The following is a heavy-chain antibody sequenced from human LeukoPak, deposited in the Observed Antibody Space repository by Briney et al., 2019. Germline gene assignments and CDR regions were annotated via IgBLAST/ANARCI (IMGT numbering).Heavy chain of an antibody. J-gene: IGHJ4*02. CDR1: GFTFSNSA. Sequence: GGSLRLSCAASGFTFSNSAIRWVRQAPGKGLEWVSIVGGSGVKTYYADSVKGRFTISRDNSKNTVYLQMNSLRAEDTAVYYCAKRGDCSGTCTYDYWGQGTLVTVSS. CDR2: VGGSGVKT. CDR3: AKRGDCSGTCTYDY. V-gene: IGHV3-23*01. D-gene: IGHD2-2*01.